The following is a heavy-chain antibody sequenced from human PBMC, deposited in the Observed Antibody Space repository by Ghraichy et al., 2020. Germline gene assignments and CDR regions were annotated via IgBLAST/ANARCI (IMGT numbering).Heavy chain of an antibody. CDR3: ARGGSGYYYSHNWFDP. CDR2: MNPNSGNT. J-gene: IGHJ5*02. CDR1: GYTFTSYD. D-gene: IGHD3-22*01. Sequence: ASVKVSCKASGYTFTSYDINWVRQATGQGLEWMGWMNPNSGNTGYAQKFQGRVTMTRNTSISTAYMELSSLRSEDTAVYYCARGGSGYYYSHNWFDPWGQGTLVTVSS. V-gene: IGHV1-8*01.